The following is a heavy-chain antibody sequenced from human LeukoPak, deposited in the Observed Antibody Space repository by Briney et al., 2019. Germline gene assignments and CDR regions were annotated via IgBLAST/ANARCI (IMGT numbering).Heavy chain of an antibody. CDR1: GYTFTSYD. V-gene: IGHV1-8*01. D-gene: IGHD3-10*01. CDR2: MNPNSGNT. J-gene: IGHJ4*02. CDR3: ARGRITMVRGAHNPEDY. Sequence: ASVKVSCKASGYTFTSYDINWVRQATGQGLEWMGWMNPNSGNTGYAQKFQGRVTMTRNTSISTAYMELSSLRFEDTAVYYCARGRITMVRGAHNPEDYWGQGTLVTVSS.